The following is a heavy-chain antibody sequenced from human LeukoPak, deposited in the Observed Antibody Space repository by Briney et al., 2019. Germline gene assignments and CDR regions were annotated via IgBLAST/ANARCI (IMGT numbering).Heavy chain of an antibody. J-gene: IGHJ4*02. Sequence: SETLSLTCTVSGASIDNYYWSWIRQPAGKGLEWIGRIYITGSNIYNPSFKSRVTMSVDTSKNQFSLKLSSVTAADTAVYYCARDRGVPCPGFDYWGQGTLVTVSS. CDR1: GASIDNYY. CDR3: ARDRGVPCPGFDY. CDR2: IYITGSN. V-gene: IGHV4-4*07. D-gene: IGHD3-10*01.